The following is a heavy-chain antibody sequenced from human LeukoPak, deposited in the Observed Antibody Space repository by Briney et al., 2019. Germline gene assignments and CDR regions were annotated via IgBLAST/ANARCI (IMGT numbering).Heavy chain of an antibody. CDR3: ARVIVARAPMYGDTFDY. V-gene: IGHV1-2*02. CDR2: INPNSGGT. CDR1: GYTFTAYS. D-gene: IGHD4-17*01. Sequence: ASVKVSCKASGYTFTAYSMHWVRQAPGQGHEWMGWINPNSGGTNYAQKFQGRVTMTTDTSTSTAYMELRSLRSDDTAVYYCARVIVARAPMYGDTFDYWGQGTLVTVSS. J-gene: IGHJ4*02.